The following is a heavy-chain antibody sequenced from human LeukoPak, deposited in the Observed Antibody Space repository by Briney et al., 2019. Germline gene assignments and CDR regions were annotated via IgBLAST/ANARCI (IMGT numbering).Heavy chain of an antibody. Sequence: SETLSLTCTVSGGSISSYYWSWIRQPPGKGLEWIGNIYYSGSTDYIPSLKSRVTISVDTSKNQFPLKLSSVTAADTAVYYCARDQWLPRYWGQGTLVTVSS. D-gene: IGHD6-19*01. V-gene: IGHV4-59*01. CDR3: ARDQWLPRY. CDR2: IYYSGST. J-gene: IGHJ4*02. CDR1: GGSISSYY.